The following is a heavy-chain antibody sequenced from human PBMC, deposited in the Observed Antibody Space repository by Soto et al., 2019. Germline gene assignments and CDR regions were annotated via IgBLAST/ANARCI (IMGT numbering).Heavy chain of an antibody. Sequence: PLETLPLTCTVSGGSSISSSYYWGWIRKPPGKGLEWIGNVYYGGSTYYNPSLKSRVTISVETSKSQFSLKLSSVTAADTAVYYCAGGDYYHSSGYYFYYYTMDVWGQGTTVTVSS. CDR1: GGSSISSSYY. CDR3: AGGDYYHSSGYYFYYYTMDV. D-gene: IGHD3-22*01. CDR2: VYYGGST. J-gene: IGHJ6*02. V-gene: IGHV4-39*01.